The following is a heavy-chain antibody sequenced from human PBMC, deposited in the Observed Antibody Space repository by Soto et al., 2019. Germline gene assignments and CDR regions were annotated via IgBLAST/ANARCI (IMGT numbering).Heavy chain of an antibody. Sequence: GGSLRLSCAASGFTFSSYSMNWVRQAPGKGLEWVSYISSSSSTIYYADSVKGRFTISSDNAKNSLYLQMNSLRAEDTAVYYCARDLEVVAAFPYYMDVWGKGTTVTVSS. CDR1: GFTFSSYS. CDR3: ARDLEVVAAFPYYMDV. V-gene: IGHV3-48*01. CDR2: ISSSSSTI. D-gene: IGHD2-15*01. J-gene: IGHJ6*03.